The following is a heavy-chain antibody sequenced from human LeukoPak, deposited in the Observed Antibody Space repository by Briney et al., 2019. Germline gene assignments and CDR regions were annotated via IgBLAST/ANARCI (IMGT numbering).Heavy chain of an antibody. J-gene: IGHJ5*01. D-gene: IGHD3-22*01. CDR1: TSY. CDR3: ARDFWNFDDSRGYYRDFDS. CDR2: IGSYAGDT. V-gene: IGHV1-18*01. Sequence: ASVKVSCKATSYISWVRQAPGQGLEWMGWIGSYAGDTYYAQKFQGGVTVTTDTSSSTAYMELRSLRSDDTAVYYCARDFWNFDDSRGYYRDFDSWGQGTLVTVPS.